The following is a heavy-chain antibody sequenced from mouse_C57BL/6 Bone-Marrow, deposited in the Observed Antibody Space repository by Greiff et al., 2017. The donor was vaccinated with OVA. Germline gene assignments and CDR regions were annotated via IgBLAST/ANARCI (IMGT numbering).Heavy chain of an antibody. CDR1: GYTFTDYE. V-gene: IGHV1-23*01. CDR2: IDPETCGT. CDR3: HVARYSGSSDVEAY. J-gene: IGHJ3*01. Sequence: VQLKQSGAELVRPGASVKLSCKASGYTFTDYEMHCVKQTPVHGLEWIGAIDPETCGTAYNQKFKGKATLTADRSSSPAYMALRSLRSEDYDGEYYHVARYSGSSDVEAYGGQGTLVTVSA. D-gene: IGHD1-1*01.